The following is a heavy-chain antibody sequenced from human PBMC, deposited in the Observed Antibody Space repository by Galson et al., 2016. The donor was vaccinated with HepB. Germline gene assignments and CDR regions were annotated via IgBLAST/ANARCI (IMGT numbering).Heavy chain of an antibody. CDR3: ARDQVPGYCSGGSFPQALYY. D-gene: IGHD2-15*01. V-gene: IGHV1-46*01. J-gene: IGHJ4*02. CDR1: GYTLTNHF. Sequence: SVKVSCKASGYTLTNHFMHWVRQAPGQGLEWMGLINPSVGSTSYAQKFQGRVTMTRDTSTNTVYMELSGLRSEDTAVYYCARDQVPGYCSGGSFPQALYYWGQGTLVTVSS. CDR2: INPSVGST.